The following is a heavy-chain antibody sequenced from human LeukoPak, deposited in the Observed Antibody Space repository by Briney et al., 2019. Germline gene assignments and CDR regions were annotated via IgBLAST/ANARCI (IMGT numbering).Heavy chain of an antibody. CDR2: IIPIFGTA. V-gene: IGHV1-69*06. J-gene: IGHJ5*02. CDR3: ARDNLGYCSGGSCYFDP. D-gene: IGHD2-15*01. CDR1: GGTFTIYA. Sequence: GASVKLSCKASGGTFTIYAISWVRQAPGQGLEWMGGIIPIFGTANYAQKFQGRVTITADKSTSTAYMELSSLRSEDTAVYYCARDNLGYCSGGSCYFDPWGQGTLVTVSS.